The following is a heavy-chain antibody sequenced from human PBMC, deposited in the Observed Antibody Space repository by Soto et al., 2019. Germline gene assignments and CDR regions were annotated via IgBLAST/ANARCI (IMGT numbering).Heavy chain of an antibody. J-gene: IGHJ5*02. CDR2: INAGSGNT. D-gene: IGHD6-13*01. V-gene: IGHV1-3*01. Sequence: QVQLVQSAAEVKKPGASVKVSCTASGYTFTHYAIHWVRHAPGQRLEWMGFINAGSGNTKYSQTFQGRLTFTKDTSASTAYMDLSSLRSEDTAIYYCARGLAADGAWGQGTLVTVSS. CDR1: GYTFTHYA. CDR3: ARGLAADGA.